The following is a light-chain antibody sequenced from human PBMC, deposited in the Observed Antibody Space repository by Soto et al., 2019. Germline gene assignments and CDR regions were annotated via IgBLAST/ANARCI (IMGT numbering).Light chain of an antibody. CDR3: QQRSNWPRT. CDR1: QSVSSS. J-gene: IGKJ2*01. V-gene: IGKV3-11*01. CDR2: DAS. Sequence: EIVLTQSPATLSLSPGERATLSCRASQSVSSSLVWFQHKPGQAPRLLIYDASNRATGVPPRFSGRGSGTDFTLTISSLEPEDFAVYYCQQRSNWPRTFGQGTKLEI.